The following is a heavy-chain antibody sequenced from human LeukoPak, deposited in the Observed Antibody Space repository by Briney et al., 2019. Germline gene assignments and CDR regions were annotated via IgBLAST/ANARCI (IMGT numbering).Heavy chain of an antibody. CDR3: AGHDYGGLVDY. D-gene: IGHD4-23*01. J-gene: IGHJ4*02. V-gene: IGHV4-61*01. Sequence: PSETLSLTRPVSGYSISSGYYWSWIRQPPGKGLEWIGYIYYSGSTNYNPSLKSRVTISVDTSKNQFSLKLSSVTAADTAVYYCAGHDYGGLVDYWGQGTLVTVSS. CDR2: IYYSGST. CDR1: GYSISSGYY.